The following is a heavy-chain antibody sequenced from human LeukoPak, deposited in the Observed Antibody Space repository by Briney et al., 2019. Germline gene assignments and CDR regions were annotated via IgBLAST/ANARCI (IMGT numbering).Heavy chain of an antibody. V-gene: IGHV4-59*12. D-gene: IGHD5-18*01. CDR2: INHSGST. CDR1: GGSISSYY. CDR3: ARERIERYTYASSDFDY. Sequence: PSETLSLTCTVSGGSISSYYWSWIRQPPGKGLEWIGEINHSGSTNYNPSLKSRVTISVDTSKSQFSLKVTSVTAADTALYYCARERIERYTYASSDFDYWGRGTLVTVSS. J-gene: IGHJ4*02.